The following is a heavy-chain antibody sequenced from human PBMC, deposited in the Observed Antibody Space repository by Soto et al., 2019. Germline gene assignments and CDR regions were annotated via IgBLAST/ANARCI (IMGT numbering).Heavy chain of an antibody. Sequence: SVKVSCKAPGGTFKNNGISWVRQAPGQGLEWMGGIIPAFGTTNYAQKFQGRRTITADDFTSTVYMELSRLRYEDTAVDYCARENGVAVATILYYFDYWGPGTLVTVSS. CDR2: IIPAFGTT. J-gene: IGHJ4*02. V-gene: IGHV1-69*13. CDR3: ARENGVAVATILYYFDY. D-gene: IGHD5-12*01. CDR1: GGTFKNNG.